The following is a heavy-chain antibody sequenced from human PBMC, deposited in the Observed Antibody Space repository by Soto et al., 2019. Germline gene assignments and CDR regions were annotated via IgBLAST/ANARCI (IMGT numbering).Heavy chain of an antibody. D-gene: IGHD3-16*01. Sequence: QVQLEESGPGLVKPSETLSLICSVSGVSMSNSYWTWIRQSAGKGLEWIGRISTSGNTNYNPSLNSRPTMSVDTSKNQVSLKLTSVTAADTAVYYCATGGGVPALGDPWSQGTLVTVSS. CDR2: ISTSGNT. CDR1: GVSMSNSY. J-gene: IGHJ5*02. V-gene: IGHV4-4*07. CDR3: ATGGGVPALGDP.